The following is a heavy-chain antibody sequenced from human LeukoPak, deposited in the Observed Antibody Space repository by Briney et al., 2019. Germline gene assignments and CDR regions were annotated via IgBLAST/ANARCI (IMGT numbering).Heavy chain of an antibody. CDR3: ARGRRYYDSSGYWY. CDR2: INHSGST. J-gene: IGHJ4*02. V-gene: IGHV4-34*01. Sequence: PSETLSLTCAVYGGSFSGYYWSWIRQPPGKRLEWIGEINHSGSTNYNPSLKSRVTISVDTSKNQFSLKLSSVTAADTAVYYCARGRRYYDSSGYWYWGQGTLVTVSS. CDR1: GGSFSGYY. D-gene: IGHD3-22*01.